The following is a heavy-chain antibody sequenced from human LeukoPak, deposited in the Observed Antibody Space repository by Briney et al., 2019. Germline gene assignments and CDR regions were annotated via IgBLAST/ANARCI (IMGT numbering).Heavy chain of an antibody. J-gene: IGHJ5*02. CDR1: GGTFSSYA. D-gene: IGHD3-16*01. CDR3: ARVNTQGVPSP. CDR2: IIPILGIA. V-gene: IGHV1-69*04. Sequence: GASVKVSCKASGGTFSSYAISWVRQAPGQGLEWMGRIIPILGIANYAQKFQGRVTITADKSTSTAYMELSSLRSEDTAVYYCARVNTQGVPSPWGQGILVTVSS.